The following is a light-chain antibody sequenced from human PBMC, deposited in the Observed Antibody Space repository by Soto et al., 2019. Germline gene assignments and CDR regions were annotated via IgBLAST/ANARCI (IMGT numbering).Light chain of an antibody. J-gene: IGKJ4*01. CDR2: AAS. CDR1: QSISSY. CDR3: QQSYSTPPN. V-gene: IGKV1-39*01. Sequence: DIQMAQSPSCLSASVGDIVTITWRASQSISSYLNWYQQKPGKAPKLLIYAASSLQSGVPSSFSGSGPGTDFTLTISSLQPEDFATYYCQQSYSTPPNFGGGTKVDIK.